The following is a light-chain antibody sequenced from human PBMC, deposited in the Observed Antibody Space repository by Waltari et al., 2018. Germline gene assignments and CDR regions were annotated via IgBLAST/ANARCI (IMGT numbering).Light chain of an antibody. CDR1: QSIARN. CDR3: QQYNNWRT. CDR2: GAS. V-gene: IGKV3-15*01. J-gene: IGKJ2*01. Sequence: EVLMTQSPATLSVSPGERATLSCRDSQSIARNLAWYQQKPGQAPRLLIYGASTRATGVPDRFSGSGSGTEFTLTISSLQSEDFEVYYCQQYNNWRTFGQGTKVEIK.